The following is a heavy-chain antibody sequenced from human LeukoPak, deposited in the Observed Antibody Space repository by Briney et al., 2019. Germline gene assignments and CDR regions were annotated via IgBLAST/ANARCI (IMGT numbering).Heavy chain of an antibody. J-gene: IGHJ3*02. CDR2: ISGYNGNT. V-gene: IGHV1-18*01. CDR1: GYTFTTYG. Sequence: ASVKVSCTTSGYTFTTYGILWVRQAPGQGLEWMGWISGYNGNTNFARKLQGRVTMTTDTSTSTAYMELRSLRSDDTAVYYCARSLTIREGDAFDIWGQGTMVTVSS. CDR3: ARSLTIREGDAFDI. D-gene: IGHD3-10*01.